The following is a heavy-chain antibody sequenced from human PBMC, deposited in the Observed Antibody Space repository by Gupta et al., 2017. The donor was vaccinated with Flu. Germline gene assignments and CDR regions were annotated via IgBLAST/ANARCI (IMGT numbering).Heavy chain of an antibody. V-gene: IGHV3-64D*06. CDR3: VKPHGGYDLDAFDI. J-gene: IGHJ3*02. D-gene: IGHD5-12*01. CDR2: INPNGGTT. Sequence: EVQVVESGGGLVQPGGSLRLSCSASGFAFRSYAMHWVRQAPGKGLEYVSAINPNGGTTYYADSVKGRFTISRDNSKNTLYLRMSSLRAEDTAVYYCVKPHGGYDLDAFDIWGQGTWVTVSS. CDR1: GFAFRSYA.